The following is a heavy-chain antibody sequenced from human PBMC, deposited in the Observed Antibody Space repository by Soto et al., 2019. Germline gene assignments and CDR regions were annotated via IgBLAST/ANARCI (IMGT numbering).Heavy chain of an antibody. CDR3: ASGAATKILVLKYDALEI. J-gene: IGHJ3*02. CDR1: GATLNSFINYG. CDR2: IIPVFGAA. V-gene: IGHV1-69*12. D-gene: IGHD5-12*01. Sequence: QVQLVQSGAEVKKPGSSVRVSCKASGATLNSFINYGITWVRQAPGQGVEYMGGIIPVFGAANHAQKFQGRVTISAAESTRTVNMELSSLTSKDTAVYYCASGAATKILVLKYDALEIWGQGTMVTVSS.